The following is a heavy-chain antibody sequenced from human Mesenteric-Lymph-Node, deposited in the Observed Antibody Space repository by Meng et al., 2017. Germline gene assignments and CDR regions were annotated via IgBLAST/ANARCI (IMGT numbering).Heavy chain of an antibody. CDR1: GFTFSSYE. CDR3: ANLEPWYSSRTLNHLNDY. J-gene: IGHJ4*02. Sequence: GESLKISCAASGFTFSSYEMNWVRQAPGRGLEWVAGISFNGGVTYYGDSVKGRFTISRDNSKNTLYLQMNSLRAEDTAVYYCANLEPWYSSRTLNHLNDYWGQGTLVTVSS. V-gene: IGHV3-23*01. CDR2: ISFNGGVT. D-gene: IGHD6-13*01.